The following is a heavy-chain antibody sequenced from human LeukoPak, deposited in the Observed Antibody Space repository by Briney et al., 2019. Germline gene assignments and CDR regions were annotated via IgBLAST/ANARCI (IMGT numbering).Heavy chain of an antibody. J-gene: IGHJ3*02. V-gene: IGHV3-30*04. CDR2: ISYDGSNK. D-gene: IGHD6-13*01. CDR3: ARDQVAAAVSHDAFDI. CDR1: GFTFSSYA. Sequence: GGSLRLSCAASGFTFSSYAMHWVRQAPGKGLEWVAVISYDGSNKYYADSVKGRFTISRGNSKNTLYLQMNSLRAEDTAVYYCARDQVAAAVSHDAFDIWGQGTMVTVSS.